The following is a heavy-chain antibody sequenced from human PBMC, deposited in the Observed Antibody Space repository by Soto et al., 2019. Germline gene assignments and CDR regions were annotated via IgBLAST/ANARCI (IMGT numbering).Heavy chain of an antibody. CDR2: ISSSGNTI. J-gene: IGHJ4*02. CDR1: GFTFSYYY. CDR3: ARQVITFGGVIVTYYFDY. Sequence: PVGSLRLSCAASGFTFSYYYMSWMRQAPGKGLEWLSYISSSGNTIYYATSVKGRFTISRDNAKNSLSLQMNSLTAEDTAVYYCARQVITFGGVIVTYYFDYWGQGTLVTVSS. V-gene: IGHV3-11*01. D-gene: IGHD3-16*02.